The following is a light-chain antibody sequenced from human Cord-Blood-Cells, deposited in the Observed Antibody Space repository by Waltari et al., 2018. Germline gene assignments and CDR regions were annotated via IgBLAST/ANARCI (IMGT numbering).Light chain of an antibody. J-gene: IGKJ5*01. CDR2: GAS. CDR1: QSVSSSY. CDR3: QQYGSSPPRIT. V-gene: IGKV3-20*01. Sequence: DIVLTQSPGTLSLSPGERATLSCRASQSVSSSYLAWYQQKPGQAPRLLIDGASSRATGIPDRVSGSGSGTDFTLTISRLEPEDFAVYYCQQYGSSPPRITFGQGTRLEIK.